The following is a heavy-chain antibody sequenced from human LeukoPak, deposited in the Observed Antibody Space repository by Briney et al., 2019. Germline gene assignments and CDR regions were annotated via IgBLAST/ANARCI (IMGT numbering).Heavy chain of an antibody. CDR3: ARDPGIAPLYYYYMDV. Sequence: ASVKVSCKASGYTFTGYYMHWVRQAPGQGLEWMGWINPNSGGTNYAQKFQGRVTMTRDTSISTAYMELSRLRSDDTAVYYCARDPGIAPLYYYYMDVWGKGTTVTASS. J-gene: IGHJ6*03. CDR2: INPNSGGT. CDR1: GYTFTGYY. D-gene: IGHD6-13*01. V-gene: IGHV1-2*02.